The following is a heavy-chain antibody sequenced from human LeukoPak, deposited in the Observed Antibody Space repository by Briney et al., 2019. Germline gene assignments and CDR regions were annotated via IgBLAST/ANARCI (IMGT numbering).Heavy chain of an antibody. D-gene: IGHD1-26*01. Sequence: GGSLRLSCIASGFTFSSYWMHWVRQAPGKGLVWVSRINSDGSSTSYADSVKGRFTISRDSSKNTLFLHMNTLRAEDTAIYYCAKDRTVGASYWYFDLWGRGTLVTVSS. CDR3: AKDRTVGASYWYFDL. CDR2: INSDGSST. V-gene: IGHV3-74*01. CDR1: GFTFSSYW. J-gene: IGHJ2*01.